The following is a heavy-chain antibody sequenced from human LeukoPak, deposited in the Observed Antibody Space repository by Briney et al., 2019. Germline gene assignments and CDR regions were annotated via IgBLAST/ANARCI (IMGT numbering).Heavy chain of an antibody. D-gene: IGHD3-22*01. CDR1: GFTFSSYA. J-gene: IGHJ4*02. CDR3: ARDRRDYYDSSGNYYFDY. Sequence: GGSLRLSCAASGFTFSSYAMSWVCQAPGKGLEWVALIWYDGTDTYYADSVKGRFTISRDNSKNTLYLQMNSLRAEDTAVYYCARDRRDYYDSSGNYYFDYWGQGTLVTVSS. CDR2: IWYDGTDT. V-gene: IGHV3-33*08.